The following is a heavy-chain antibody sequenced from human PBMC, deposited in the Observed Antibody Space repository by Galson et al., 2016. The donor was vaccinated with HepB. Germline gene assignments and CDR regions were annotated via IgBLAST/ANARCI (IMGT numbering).Heavy chain of an antibody. Sequence: SVKVSCKASGYTLTRNGLSWVRQAPGQGLEWMGWISTYSGNTKYAQKFQGGLTLTTDSSTTTAYMELRSLRFDDTALYYCARDVQYRFDSWGQGTLVTVSS. CDR1: GYTLTRNG. D-gene: IGHD2/OR15-2a*01. CDR2: ISTYSGNT. J-gene: IGHJ4*02. CDR3: ARDVQYRFDS. V-gene: IGHV1-18*01.